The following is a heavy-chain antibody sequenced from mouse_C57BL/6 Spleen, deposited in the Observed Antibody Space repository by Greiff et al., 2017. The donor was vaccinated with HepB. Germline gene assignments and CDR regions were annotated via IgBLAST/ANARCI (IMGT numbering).Heavy chain of an antibody. V-gene: IGHV1-64*01. CDR3: ARLSWDEGYFDV. J-gene: IGHJ1*03. D-gene: IGHD4-1*01. Sequence: QVQLQQPGAELVKPGASVKLSCKASGYTFTSYWMHWVKQRPGQGLEWIGMIHPNSGSTNYNEKFKSKATLTVDKSSSTAYMQLSSLTSEDSAVYYCARLSWDEGYFDVWGTGTTVTVSS. CDR2: IHPNSGST. CDR1: GYTFTSYW.